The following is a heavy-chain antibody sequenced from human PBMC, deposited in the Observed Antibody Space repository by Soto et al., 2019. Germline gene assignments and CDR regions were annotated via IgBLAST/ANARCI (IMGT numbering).Heavy chain of an antibody. CDR1: GFTFSSYG. D-gene: IGHD5-12*01. V-gene: IGHV3-30*18. J-gene: IGHJ3*02. CDR3: AKCNHVDIVATIPGHAFDI. Sequence: QVQLVESGGGVVQPGRSLRLSCAASGFTFSSYGMHWVRQAPGKGLEWVAVISYDGSNKYYADSVKGRFTISRDNSKNTLYLQMNSLRADDTAVYYCAKCNHVDIVATIPGHAFDIWGQGTMVTVSS. CDR2: ISYDGSNK.